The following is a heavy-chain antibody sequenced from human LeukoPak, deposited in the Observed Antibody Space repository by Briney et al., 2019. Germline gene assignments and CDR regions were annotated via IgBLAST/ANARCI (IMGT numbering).Heavy chain of an antibody. CDR1: GFTFNSYA. J-gene: IGHJ4*02. CDR2: ISGNGGRT. CDR3: TRVMWDSSGYPIDY. Sequence: GGSMRLSCAASGFTFNSYAMSWVRQAPGKGLEWVSAISGNGGRTYYADSVKGRFTTSRDNSKNTLNLQMHRLRVEDTAVYYCTRVMWDSSGYPIDYWGQGSLVTVSS. D-gene: IGHD3-22*01. V-gene: IGHV3-23*01.